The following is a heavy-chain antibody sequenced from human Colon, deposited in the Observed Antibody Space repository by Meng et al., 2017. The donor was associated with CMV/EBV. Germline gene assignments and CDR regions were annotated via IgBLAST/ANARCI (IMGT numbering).Heavy chain of an antibody. J-gene: IGHJ6*02. D-gene: IGHD6-6*01. CDR3: AKVPYSSSGHYYGMDV. Sequence: GGSLRLSCAASGFPFSSYGMHWVRQAPGKGLEWVAFIRYDGSNKYYADSVKGRFTISRDNSKNTLYLQMNSLRAEDTAVYYCAKVPYSSSGHYYGMDVWGQGTTVTVSS. CDR2: IRYDGSNK. CDR1: GFPFSSYG. V-gene: IGHV3-30*02.